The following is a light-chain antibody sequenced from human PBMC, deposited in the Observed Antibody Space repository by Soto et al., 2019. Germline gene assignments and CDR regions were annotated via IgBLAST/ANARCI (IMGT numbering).Light chain of an antibody. V-gene: IGLV2-14*03. CDR2: GVS. Sequence: QSVLTQPASVSGSPGQSITISCTGTSSDVGACKYVSWYQQHPGKVPKLIIYGVSNRPSGVSNRFSGSKSGNTAFLTISGLQPEDEADYYCSSFTGTTTIDAFGPGTKVTVL. J-gene: IGLJ1*01. CDR3: SSFTGTTTIDA. CDR1: SSDVGACKY.